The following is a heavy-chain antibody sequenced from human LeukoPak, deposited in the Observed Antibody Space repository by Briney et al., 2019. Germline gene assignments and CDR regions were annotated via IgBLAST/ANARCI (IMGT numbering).Heavy chain of an antibody. CDR3: ARHSLIGTTPFDY. CDR1: GYSFISFY. D-gene: IGHD1-20*01. CDR2: INPSGGST. V-gene: IGHV1-46*01. Sequence: ASVKVTCKASGYSFISFYIHWVRQAPGQGLEWMGVINPSGGSTAYAQQFQGRVTMTRDTSTSTVYMELSSLRSEDTAVYYCARHSLIGTTPFDYWGQGTLVTVSS. J-gene: IGHJ4*02.